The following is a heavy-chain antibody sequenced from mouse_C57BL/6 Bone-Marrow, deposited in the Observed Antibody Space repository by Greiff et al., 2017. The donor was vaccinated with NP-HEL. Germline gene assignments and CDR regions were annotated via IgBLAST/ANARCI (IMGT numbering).Heavy chain of an antibody. CDR1: GFNIKDDY. CDR3: TNFFSYYSNYWFAY. V-gene: IGHV14-4*01. J-gene: IGHJ3*01. Sequence: EVMLVESGAELVRPGASVKLSCTASGFNIKDDYMHWVKQRPEQGLEWIGWIDPENGDTEYASKFQGKATITADTSSNTAYLQLSSLTSEDTAVYYCTNFFSYYSNYWFAYWGQGTLVTVSA. D-gene: IGHD2-5*01. CDR2: IDPENGDT.